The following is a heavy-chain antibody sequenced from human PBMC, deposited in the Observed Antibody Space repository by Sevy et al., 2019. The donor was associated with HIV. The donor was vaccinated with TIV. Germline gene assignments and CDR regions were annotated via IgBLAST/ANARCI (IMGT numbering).Heavy chain of an antibody. CDR2: ISSSSSYI. CDR1: GFTFSSYS. Sequence: GGSLRLSCAASGFTFSSYSMNWVRQAPGKGLEWASSISSSSSYIYYADSVKGRFTISRDNAKNSLYLQMNSLRAEDTAVYYCARVGGYSSSSDAFDIWGQGTMVTVSS. CDR3: ARVGGYSSSSDAFDI. V-gene: IGHV3-21*01. D-gene: IGHD6-13*01. J-gene: IGHJ3*02.